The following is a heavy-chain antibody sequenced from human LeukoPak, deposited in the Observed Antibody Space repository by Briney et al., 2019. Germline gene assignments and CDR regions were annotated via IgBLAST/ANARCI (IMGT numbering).Heavy chain of an antibody. J-gene: IGHJ4*02. Sequence: SETLSLTCAVYGGSFSGYYWSWIRQPPGKGLEWIGEINHSGSTYYNPSLKSRVTISVDTSKNQFSLKLSSVTAADTAVYYCTRHGRGYYDSSGSPDYWGQGTLVTVSS. CDR3: TRHGRGYYDSSGSPDY. V-gene: IGHV4-34*01. CDR1: GGSFSGYY. CDR2: INHSGST. D-gene: IGHD3-22*01.